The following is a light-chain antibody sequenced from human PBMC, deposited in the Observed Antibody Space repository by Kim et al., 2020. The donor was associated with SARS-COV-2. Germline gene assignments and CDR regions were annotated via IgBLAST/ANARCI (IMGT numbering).Light chain of an antibody. J-gene: IGLJ2*01. CDR2: DVT. CDR1: GSDVGLYNY. V-gene: IGLV2-8*01. Sequence: GQSGDISCTGTGSDVGLYNYVCWYQHHPGKAPKLIIYDVTKRPTGVPDRFSGSKSGNTASLTVSGLQAEDEADYYCTSYAGRNDLVFGGGTQLTVL. CDR3: TSYAGRNDLV.